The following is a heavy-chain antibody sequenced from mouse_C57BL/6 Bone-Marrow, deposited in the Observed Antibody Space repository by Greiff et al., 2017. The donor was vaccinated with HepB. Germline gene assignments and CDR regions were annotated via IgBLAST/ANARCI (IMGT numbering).Heavy chain of an antibody. CDR3: ARSITTVDWYFDV. V-gene: IGHV1-55*01. CDR2: IYPGSGST. D-gene: IGHD1-1*01. CDR1: GYTFTSYW. J-gene: IGHJ1*03. Sequence: QVQLQQSGAELVKPGASVKMSCKASGYTFTSYWITWVKQRPGQGLEWIGDIYPGSGSTNYNEKFKSKATLTVDTSSSTAYMQLSSLTSEDSAVYYCARSITTVDWYFDVWGTGTTVTVSS.